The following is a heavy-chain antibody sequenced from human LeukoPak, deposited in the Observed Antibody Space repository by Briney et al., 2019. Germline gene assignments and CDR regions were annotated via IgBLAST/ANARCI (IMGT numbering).Heavy chain of an antibody. D-gene: IGHD3-10*01. J-gene: IGHJ3*02. CDR1: GFTFSNYS. CDR3: AREDGSGNFYNDEGAFDI. V-gene: IGHV3-21*04. Sequence: PGGSLRLSCAASGFTFSNYSMNWVRQAPGKGLEWVSSISSSSRYIYYADSVKGRFTISRDNAKNSLYLQMNSLRAEDTAVYYCAREDGSGNFYNDEGAFDIWGQGTMVTVSS. CDR2: ISSSSRYI.